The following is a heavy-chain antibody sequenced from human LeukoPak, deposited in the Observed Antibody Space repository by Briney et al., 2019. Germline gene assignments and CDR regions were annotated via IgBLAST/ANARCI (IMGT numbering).Heavy chain of an antibody. Sequence: SETLSRTCAVYGGSFSDYYWSWIRQPPGKGLEWIGEINHSGSTNYSPSLKSRVTISVDTSKNQFSLKLTSVTAADTAVYYCARGDLRGDYWGHGVLVTVSS. V-gene: IGHV4-34*01. CDR3: ARGDLRGDY. CDR2: INHSGST. CDR1: GGSFSDYY. J-gene: IGHJ4*01. D-gene: IGHD3-10*01.